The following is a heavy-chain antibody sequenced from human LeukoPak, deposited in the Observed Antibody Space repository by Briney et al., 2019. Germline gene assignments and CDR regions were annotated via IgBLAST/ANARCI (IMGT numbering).Heavy chain of an antibody. CDR1: PAALSSSYG. D-gene: IGHD3-22*01. Sequence: ASVEVPCNAPPAALSSSYGITWVRQAPGQGLAWMPRIVPVIPTAYYEQKFQGRVTITADKSTDTVYMELSNLRSEDTAVYYCAREGLDESRQIYYYGMDVWGQGTTVTVSS. V-gene: IGHV1-69*04. CDR2: IVPVIPTA. J-gene: IGHJ6*02. CDR3: AREGLDESRQIYYYGMDV.